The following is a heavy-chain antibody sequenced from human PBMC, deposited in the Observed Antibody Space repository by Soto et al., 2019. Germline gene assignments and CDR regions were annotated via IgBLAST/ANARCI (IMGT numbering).Heavy chain of an antibody. CDR1: GGSISSYY. CDR3: ARSRAVAGMNFDY. J-gene: IGHJ4*02. D-gene: IGHD6-19*01. V-gene: IGHV4-59*08. CDR2: IYYSGST. Sequence: PSETLSLTCTVSGGSISSYYWSWIRQPPGKGLEWIGYIYYSGSTNYNPSLKSRVTISVDTSKNQFSLKLSSVTAADTAVYYCARSRAVAGMNFDYWGQGTLVTVPQ.